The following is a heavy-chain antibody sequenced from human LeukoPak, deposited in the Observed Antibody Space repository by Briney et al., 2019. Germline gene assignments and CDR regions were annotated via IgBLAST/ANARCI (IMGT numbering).Heavy chain of an antibody. V-gene: IGHV4-39*01. CDR3: ARGICSSTSCYATGYFHN. D-gene: IGHD2-2*01. CDR1: GGSISSSGNY. CDR2: IYYSGST. J-gene: IGHJ1*01. Sequence: SETLSLTCTVSGGSISSSGNYWAWIRQPPGKGLEWIGSIYYSGSTYYNPSLKSRVTISVDTSKNQFSLRLSSVTAADTAVYYCARGICSSTSCYATGYFHNWGQGTLVTVPS.